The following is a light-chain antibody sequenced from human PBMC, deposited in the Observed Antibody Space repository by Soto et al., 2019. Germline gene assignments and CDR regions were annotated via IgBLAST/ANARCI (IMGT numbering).Light chain of an antibody. CDR3: QQLNSYPIT. Sequence: DIQLTQSPSFLSASVGDRVTITCRASQGLSSYLAWYQQKPGMAPKLLIYSTSTLQSGVPARFSGSASGTEFTLTISRLQHEDFATYYCQQLNSYPITFGPGTKVDI. CDR1: QGLSSY. J-gene: IGKJ3*01. CDR2: STS. V-gene: IGKV1-9*01.